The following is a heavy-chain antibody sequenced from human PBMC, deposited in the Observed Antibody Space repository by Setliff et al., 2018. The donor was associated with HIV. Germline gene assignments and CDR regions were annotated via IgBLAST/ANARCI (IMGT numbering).Heavy chain of an antibody. Sequence: KPSETLSLTCTISGGSISSYYWSWIRQPPGKGLEWIGNIYYSGSTYYNPSLQSRVAISMDTSRNQFSLTLYSVTAADTAVYFCAREDMSHWSGFLYESSWFDTWGRGILVTVS. D-gene: IGHD3-3*01. CDR2: IYYSGST. CDR1: GGSISSYY. V-gene: IGHV4-4*08. J-gene: IGHJ5*02. CDR3: AREDMSHWSGFLYESSWFDT.